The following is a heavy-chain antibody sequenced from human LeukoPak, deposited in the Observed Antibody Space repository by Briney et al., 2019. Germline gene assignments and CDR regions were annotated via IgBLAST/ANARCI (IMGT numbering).Heavy chain of an antibody. Sequence: GGSLRLSCAASGFTFSSYAMHWVRQAPGKGLEWVAVISYDGSNKYYADSVKGRFTISRDNSKNTLYLQMNSLRAEDTAVYYCARAIHPGTIYYYYGMDVWGQGTTVTVSS. CDR1: GFTFSSYA. V-gene: IGHV3-30-3*01. J-gene: IGHJ6*02. CDR2: ISYDGSNK. CDR3: ARAIHPGTIYYYYGMDV. D-gene: IGHD6-13*01.